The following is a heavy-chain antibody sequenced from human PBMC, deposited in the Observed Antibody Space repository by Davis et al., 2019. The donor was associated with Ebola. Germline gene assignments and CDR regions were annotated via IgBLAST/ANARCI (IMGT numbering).Heavy chain of an antibody. V-gene: IGHV1-2*02. CDR1: GYTFTGYY. Sequence: ASVKVSCKASGYTFTGYYIHRVRQAPGQGREWMGWISPNSGGTDYAQKFQGRVTMTRDTSISTAYMELSSLKSDDTAVYYCARGKGGSYFDYWGQGTLVTVSS. CDR2: ISPNSGGT. CDR3: ARGKGGSYFDY. D-gene: IGHD1-26*01. J-gene: IGHJ4*02.